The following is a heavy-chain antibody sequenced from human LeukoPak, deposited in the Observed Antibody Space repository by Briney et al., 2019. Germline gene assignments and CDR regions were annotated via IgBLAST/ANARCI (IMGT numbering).Heavy chain of an antibody. Sequence: ASVKVSRKASGYTFTGYYMHWVRQAPGQGLEWMGWINPNSGGTNYAQKFQGRVTMTRDTSISTAYMELSRLRSDDTAVYYCARDLSGWYIPDYWGQGTLVTVSS. D-gene: IGHD6-19*01. V-gene: IGHV1-2*02. CDR2: INPNSGGT. CDR3: ARDLSGWYIPDY. J-gene: IGHJ4*02. CDR1: GYTFTGYY.